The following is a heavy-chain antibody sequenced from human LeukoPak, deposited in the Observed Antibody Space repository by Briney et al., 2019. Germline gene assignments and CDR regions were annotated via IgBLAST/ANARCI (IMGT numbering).Heavy chain of an antibody. V-gene: IGHV3-30*16. CDR2: ISYDGSNK. J-gene: IGHJ5*02. Sequence: GSLKPPLSGSGIHLKNLANQLVRQAPSKGAEGGASISYDGSNKYYADSVKGRFTISRDNSKNTLYLQMNSLRAEDTAVYYCARDPSWYAGSPWFDPWGQGTLVTVSS. CDR1: GIHLKNLA. D-gene: IGHD6-13*01. CDR3: ARDPSWYAGSPWFDP.